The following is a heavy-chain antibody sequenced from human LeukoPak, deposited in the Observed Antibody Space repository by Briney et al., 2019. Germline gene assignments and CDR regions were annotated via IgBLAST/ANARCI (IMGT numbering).Heavy chain of an antibody. CDR3: AREAGYYDPRYDY. V-gene: IGHV3-7*01. Sequence: AGGSLRLSCAASGFTFSSYWMSWVRQAPGKGLEWVANIKQDGSEKYYVDSVKGRFTISRDNAKSSLYLQMNSLRAEDTAVYYCAREAGYYDPRYDYWGQGTLVTVSS. CDR1: GFTFSSYW. J-gene: IGHJ4*02. D-gene: IGHD3-3*01. CDR2: IKQDGSEK.